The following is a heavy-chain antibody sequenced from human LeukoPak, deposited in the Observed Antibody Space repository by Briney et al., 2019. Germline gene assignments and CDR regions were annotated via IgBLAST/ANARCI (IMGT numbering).Heavy chain of an antibody. CDR2: IRSKANSYAT. J-gene: IGHJ4*02. D-gene: IGHD3-22*01. CDR3: TRHVDSSGYDRDY. V-gene: IGHV3-73*01. Sequence: GGSLRLSCAASGFTFSGSAMHWVRQASGKGLEWVGRIRSKANSYATAYAASVKGRFTISRDDSKNTAYLQMNSLKTEDTAVYYCTRHVDSSGYDRDYWGQGPWSPSPQ. CDR1: GFTFSGSA.